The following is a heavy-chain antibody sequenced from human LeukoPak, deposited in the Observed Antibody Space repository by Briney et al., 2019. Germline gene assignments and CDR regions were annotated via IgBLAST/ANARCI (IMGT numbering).Heavy chain of an antibody. Sequence: SETLSLTCTVSGGSISSYYWSWIRQPPGEALQWIGYIFFTGNTNYNPSLKSRVTISVDTSKNQFSLKLSSVTAADTAVYYCARSWFGELFFDYWGQGTLVTVSS. D-gene: IGHD3-10*01. CDR3: ARSWFGELFFDY. CDR1: GGSISSYY. V-gene: IGHV4-59*01. J-gene: IGHJ4*02. CDR2: IFFTGNT.